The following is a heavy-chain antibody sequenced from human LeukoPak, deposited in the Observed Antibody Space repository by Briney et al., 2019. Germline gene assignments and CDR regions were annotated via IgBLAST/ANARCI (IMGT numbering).Heavy chain of an antibody. CDR3: ASPPTRECSSISCPLSY. Sequence: GESLKISCKGSGYSFTSYCIAWVRQMPGKGLEWMGIIYPGDSDTSYSPSFQGQVTISVDKSVSAAYLQWSSLKASDTAMYYCASPPTRECSSISCPLSYWGQGTLVTVSS. V-gene: IGHV5-51*01. CDR2: IYPGDSDT. D-gene: IGHD2-2*01. CDR1: GYSFTSYC. J-gene: IGHJ4*02.